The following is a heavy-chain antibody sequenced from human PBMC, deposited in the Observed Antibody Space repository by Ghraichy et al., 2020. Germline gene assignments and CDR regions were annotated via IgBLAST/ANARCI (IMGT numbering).Heavy chain of an antibody. CDR2: LFSDGTS. CDR1: GLTVSSRY. Sequence: GGSLRLSCVDSGLTVSSRYMSWVRQAPGMGLEWVSVLFSDGTSYYADSVKGRFTISRDSSKNTLFLQMNSLRADDTATYYCATDQLDHCGQGTLVTVSS. J-gene: IGHJ5*02. V-gene: IGHV3-53*01. CDR3: ATDQLDH.